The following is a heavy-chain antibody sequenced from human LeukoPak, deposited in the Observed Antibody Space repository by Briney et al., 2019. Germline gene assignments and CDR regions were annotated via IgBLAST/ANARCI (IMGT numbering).Heavy chain of an antibody. Sequence: GGSLRLSCAASGFTFSSYWMSWVRQAPGKGLGWVANIKQDGSEKYYVDSVKGGFTISRDNAKNSLYLQMNSMRAEDTAVYYCARELRDYFDYWGQGTLVTVSS. CDR1: GFTFSSYW. J-gene: IGHJ4*02. D-gene: IGHD4-17*01. V-gene: IGHV3-7*01. CDR3: ARELRDYFDY. CDR2: IKQDGSEK.